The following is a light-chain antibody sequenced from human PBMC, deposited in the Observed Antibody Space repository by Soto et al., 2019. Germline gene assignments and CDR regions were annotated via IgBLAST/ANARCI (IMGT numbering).Light chain of an antibody. CDR3: QLWDSNSDHVV. CDR1: NIGRKR. Sequence: SYELTQPPSVSVAPGPTARINVGGSNIGRKRVHWYQQKPGQAPVVVVYDDRDRPSGIPERFSGSNSGNTATLTISRVEAGDEADYYCQLWDSNSDHVVFGGGTKLTVL. V-gene: IGLV3-21*02. CDR2: DDR. J-gene: IGLJ2*01.